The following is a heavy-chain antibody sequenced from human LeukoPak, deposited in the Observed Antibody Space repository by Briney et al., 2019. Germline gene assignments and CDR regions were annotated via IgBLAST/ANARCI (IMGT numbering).Heavy chain of an antibody. J-gene: IGHJ4*02. V-gene: IGHV3-33*06. CDR2: IWYDGSHQ. Sequence: PGGSLRLSCAASGLPFSGSGMHWVRQAPGKGLEWVAVIWYDGSHQYYADSVKGRFTISRDNPKNTLDLQMNSLRVEDTAVYFCAKDKDTPATAQPQRGYFESWGQGTLVTVSS. D-gene: IGHD2-15*01. CDR1: GLPFSGSG. CDR3: AKDKDTPATAQPQRGYFES.